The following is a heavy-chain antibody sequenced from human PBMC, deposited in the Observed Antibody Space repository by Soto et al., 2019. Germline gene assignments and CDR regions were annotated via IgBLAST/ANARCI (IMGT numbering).Heavy chain of an antibody. J-gene: IGHJ4*02. D-gene: IGHD5-18*01. CDR2: INPSGGST. Sequence: ASVKVSCKASGYTFTSYYMHWVRQAPGQGLEWMGIINPSGGSTSYAQKFQGRVTMTRDTSTSTVYMELSSLRSEDTAVYYCARDKGQQRASYGFDYWGQGTLVTVSS. CDR1: GYTFTSYY. CDR3: ARDKGQQRASYGFDY. V-gene: IGHV1-46*01.